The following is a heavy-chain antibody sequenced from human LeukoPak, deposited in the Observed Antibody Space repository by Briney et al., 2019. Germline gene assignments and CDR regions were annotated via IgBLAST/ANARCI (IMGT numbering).Heavy chain of an antibody. D-gene: IGHD2-2*01. CDR2: INSDGIA. CDR3: ARDGIVPAYYFDY. Sequence: GGSLRLSCAASGFTFSSYWMHWVRQAPEKGLVWVSRINSDGIAIYADSVKGRFTISRDNAKNTLYLQMNSLRAEDTALYYCARDGIVPAYYFDYWGQGTLVTASS. CDR1: GFTFSSYW. J-gene: IGHJ4*02. V-gene: IGHV3-74*01.